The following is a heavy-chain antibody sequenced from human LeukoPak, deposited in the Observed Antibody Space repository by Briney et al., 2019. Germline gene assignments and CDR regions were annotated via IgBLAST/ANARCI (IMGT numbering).Heavy chain of an antibody. J-gene: IGHJ4*02. CDR3: ARLAGNYIDY. Sequence: GESLKISCKTSGFFFTGYWIGWVRQMPGKDLEWMGIIYPDDSDTRYSPSFQGQVTVSADKSISTAYLQWSSLKASDTAMYYCARLAGNYIDYWGQGTLVTVSS. CDR1: GFFFTGYW. CDR2: IYPDDSDT. V-gene: IGHV5-51*01. D-gene: IGHD3-9*01.